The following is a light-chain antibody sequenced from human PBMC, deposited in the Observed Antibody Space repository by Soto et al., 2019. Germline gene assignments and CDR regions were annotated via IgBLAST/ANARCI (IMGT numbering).Light chain of an antibody. Sequence: QAALTQPSPLSGSPGKSITISCTGNSSDVGSYNLVSWYQQHPGKAPKLMIYEVTKRPSGVSNRFSGSKSGNTASLTISGLQAEDEAEYYCCSYAAPSTFVFGTGTKVTVL. V-gene: IGLV2-23*02. CDR1: SSDVGSYNL. CDR2: EVT. CDR3: CSYAAPSTFV. J-gene: IGLJ1*01.